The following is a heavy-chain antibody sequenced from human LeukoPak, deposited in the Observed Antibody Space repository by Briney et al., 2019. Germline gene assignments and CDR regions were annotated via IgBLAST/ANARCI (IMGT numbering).Heavy chain of an antibody. J-gene: IGHJ1*01. V-gene: IGHV3-30*01. Sequence: PGRSLRLSCAASGFTFSSYAMHWVRQAPGKGLEWVAAISHDGSNKYHADSVKGRFTISRDNSKNTVYLQMNSLRAEDTAVYFCAGSPKYSSGWYEYFQHWGQGTLVTVSS. D-gene: IGHD6-13*01. CDR2: ISHDGSNK. CDR3: AGSPKYSSGWYEYFQH. CDR1: GFTFSSYA.